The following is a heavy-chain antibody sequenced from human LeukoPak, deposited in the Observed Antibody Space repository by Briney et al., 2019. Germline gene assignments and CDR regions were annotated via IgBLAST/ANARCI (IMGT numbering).Heavy chain of an antibody. D-gene: IGHD3-10*01. CDR1: GFTFSRYW. J-gene: IGHJ4*02. V-gene: IGHV3-74*01. CDR2: INSDGTST. Sequence: PGGSLRPSCAASGFTFSRYWMHWVRQAPGKGLVWVSGINSDGTSTNYANSVKGRFTISRDNSKNTLYLQMNSLRAEDTAVYYCAREGRKYGSGSLYYFDYWGQGTLVTVSS. CDR3: AREGRKYGSGSLYYFDY.